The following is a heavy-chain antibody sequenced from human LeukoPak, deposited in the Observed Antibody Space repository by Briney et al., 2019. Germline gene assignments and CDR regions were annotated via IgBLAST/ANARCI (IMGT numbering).Heavy chain of an antibody. D-gene: IGHD3-10*02. V-gene: IGHV1-18*01. J-gene: IGHJ4*02. Sequence: ASVKVSCKASGYSFATYGITWVRQAPGQGLEWMGWISVYNGDPNYAQRLQDRVTMTTDTSTNTAYMELRSLTSDDTGIYYCARAIYVGPRCYPDYWGQGSLVTVSS. CDR2: ISVYNGDP. CDR3: ARAIYVGPRCYPDY. CDR1: GYSFATYG.